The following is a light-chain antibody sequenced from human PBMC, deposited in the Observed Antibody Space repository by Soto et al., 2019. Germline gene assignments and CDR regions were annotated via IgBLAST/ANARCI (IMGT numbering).Light chain of an antibody. Sequence: QSALTQPASVSGSPGRSVTISCTGTSSDVGDFNYVSWYQHLPGRAPKLIIYDVTNRPSGISYRFSASKSGRTASLTISGLQAEDEADYYCSSYSSSPTHVVFGGGNKVTVL. V-gene: IGLV2-14*03. CDR2: DVT. CDR3: SSYSSSPTHVV. J-gene: IGLJ2*01. CDR1: SSDVGDFNY.